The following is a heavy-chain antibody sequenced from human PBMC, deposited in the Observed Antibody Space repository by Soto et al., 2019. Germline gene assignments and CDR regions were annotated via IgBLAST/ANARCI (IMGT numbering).Heavy chain of an antibody. Sequence: PGGSLRLSCAASGFTFSSYWMSWVRQAPGKGLEWVANIKQDGSEKYYVDSVKGRFTISRDNAKNSLYLQMNSLRAEDMAVYYCGRHSDIVVVPAAIAATIDYWGQGTLVTVSS. CDR2: IKQDGSEK. CDR3: GRHSDIVVVPAAIAATIDY. D-gene: IGHD2-2*01. J-gene: IGHJ4*02. CDR1: GFTFSSYW. V-gene: IGHV3-7*05.